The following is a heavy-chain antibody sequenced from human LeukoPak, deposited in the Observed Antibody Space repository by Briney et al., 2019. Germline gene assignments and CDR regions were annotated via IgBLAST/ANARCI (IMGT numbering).Heavy chain of an antibody. CDR2: ISGSGGFT. V-gene: IGHV3-23*01. J-gene: IGHJ4*02. CDR3: AKHTLVDY. CDR1: GFTVGSNS. Sequence: PGGSLRLSCAASGFTVGSNSLSWVRQAPGKGLEWVSAISGSGGFTYYAESVKGRFTISRDNSKSTLYLQMSSLRAEDTAVYYCAKHTLVDYWGQGTLVTVSS.